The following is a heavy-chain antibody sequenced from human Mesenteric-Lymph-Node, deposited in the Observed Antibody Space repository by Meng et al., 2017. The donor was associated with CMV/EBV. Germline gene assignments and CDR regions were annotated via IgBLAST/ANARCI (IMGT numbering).Heavy chain of an antibody. CDR1: AGSISSGAYY. V-gene: IGHV4-31*03. D-gene: IGHD4-17*01. CDR3: ARDHGDYFDY. CDR2: IYYSGST. Sequence: TGTFSAGSISSGAYYWSWIRQHPGKGLEWIGYIYYSGSTYYNPSLKSRVTISVDTSKNQFSLKLSSVTAADTAVYYCARDHGDYFDYWGQGTLVTVSS. J-gene: IGHJ4*02.